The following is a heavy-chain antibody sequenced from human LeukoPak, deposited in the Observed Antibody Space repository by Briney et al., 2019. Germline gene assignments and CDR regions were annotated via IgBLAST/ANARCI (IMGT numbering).Heavy chain of an antibody. CDR2: IYYTGRA. D-gene: IGHD3-9*01. Sequence: SETLSLTCSVSTDSTTTDSWSLIRQPPGKGQEWIGYIYYTGRANYNPSLKSRVSISVDTSKNPFSLKFSSVTAAGTALYFCAELPLYVDILQPRSIYLWGRGTLVTVSS. CDR3: AELPLYVDILQPRSIYL. J-gene: IGHJ2*01. CDR1: TDSTTTDS. V-gene: IGHV4-59*08.